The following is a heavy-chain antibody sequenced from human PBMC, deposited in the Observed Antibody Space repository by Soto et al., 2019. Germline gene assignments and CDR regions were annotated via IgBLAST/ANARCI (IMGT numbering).Heavy chain of an antibody. J-gene: IGHJ4*02. CDR3: ASPAITMVRGVNRGAFDY. CDR1: GGSISSSSYY. V-gene: IGHV4-39*01. D-gene: IGHD3-10*01. CDR2: IYYSGST. Sequence: QLQLQESGPGLVKPSETLSLTCTVSGGSISSSSYYWGWIRQPPGKGLEWIGSIYYSGSTYYNPSLKSRVTISVDTSKNQFSLKLSSVTAADTAVYYCASPAITMVRGVNRGAFDYWGQGTLVTVSS.